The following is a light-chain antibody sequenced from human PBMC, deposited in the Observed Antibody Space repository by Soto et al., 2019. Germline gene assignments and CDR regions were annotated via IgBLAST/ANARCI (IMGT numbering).Light chain of an antibody. CDR2: DAS. V-gene: IGKV3-11*01. CDR3: QQRYNWPLIFT. J-gene: IGKJ3*01. CDR1: QSIASY. Sequence: EIVLTQSPATLSLSPGERATLSCRASQSIASYLAWYQQKPGQAPRLLIYDASSRATGSPARFSGSGSGTDFTLTISSLEPEDFAVYYCQQRYNWPLIFTFGPGTKVDI.